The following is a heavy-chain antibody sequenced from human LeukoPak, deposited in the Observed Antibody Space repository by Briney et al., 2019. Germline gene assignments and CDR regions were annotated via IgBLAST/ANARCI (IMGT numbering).Heavy chain of an antibody. CDR1: GGTFSSYA. J-gene: IGHJ6*03. CDR3: ARAERQLTYYYYYYMDV. V-gene: IGHV1-69*01. CDR2: IIPIFGTA. Sequence: GSSVKVSCKASGGTFSSYAISWVRQAPGQGLEWMGGIIPIFGTANYAQKFQGRVTITADESTSTAYMELSSLRSEDTAVYYCARAERQLTYYYYYYMDVWGKGTTVTVSS. D-gene: IGHD1-1*01.